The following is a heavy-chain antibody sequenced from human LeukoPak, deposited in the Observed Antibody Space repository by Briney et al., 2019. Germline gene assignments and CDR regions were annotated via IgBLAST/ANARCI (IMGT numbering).Heavy chain of an antibody. CDR1: GFTFSSYG. CDR3: AKDKDGYNPY. Sequence: PGGSLRLSCAASGFTFSSYGMQWVRQAPGKGLEWVALIWHDASNKYYADSVNGRFTISRDNSKNTLYLQMNSLRAEDTAVYYCAKDKDGYNPYWGQGTLVTVSS. CDR2: IWHDASNK. V-gene: IGHV3-33*06. J-gene: IGHJ4*02. D-gene: IGHD5-24*01.